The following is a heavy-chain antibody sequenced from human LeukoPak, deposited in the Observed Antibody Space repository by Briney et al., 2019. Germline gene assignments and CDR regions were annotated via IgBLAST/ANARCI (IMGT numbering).Heavy chain of an antibody. J-gene: IGHJ4*02. CDR1: GGSIGSGSFY. D-gene: IGHD6-19*01. Sequence: SETLSLTCTVSGGSIGSGSFYWSWIRQPAGKELEWMGRIYISGSTNYNPSLKSRVSISVDTSKNQFSLKLNSVTAADTAVYYCAREAGYSSGWYVLWGQGTLVTVSS. CDR2: IYISGST. V-gene: IGHV4-61*02. CDR3: AREAGYSSGWYVL.